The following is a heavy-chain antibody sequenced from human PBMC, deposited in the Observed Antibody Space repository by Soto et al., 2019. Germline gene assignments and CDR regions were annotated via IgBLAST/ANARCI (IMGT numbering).Heavy chain of an antibody. D-gene: IGHD3-10*01. V-gene: IGHV4-59*01. CDR1: SRSIRSYY. CDR3: ARDSMVRGVMGYSQH. Sequence: SETLSLTCTVSSRSIRSYYSMWFRQPPGKGLEWIGYIYYSGSTNYNPSLKSRVTISVDTSKNQFSLKLSSVTAADTAVYYCARDSMVRGVMGYSQHWGQGTLVTV. J-gene: IGHJ1*01. CDR2: IYYSGST.